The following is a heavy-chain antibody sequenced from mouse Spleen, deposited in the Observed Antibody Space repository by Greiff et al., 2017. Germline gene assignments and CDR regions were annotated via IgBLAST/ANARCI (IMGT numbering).Heavy chain of an antibody. D-gene: IGHD1-1*01. CDR3: ARDLYYYGSGWYFDV. CDR1: GFTFSSYY. J-gene: IGHJ1*01. Sequence: EVHLVESGGGLVKLGGSLKLSCAASGFTFSSYYMSWVRQTPEKRLEWVATISSGGGSTYYPDSVKGRFTISRDNAKNTLYLQMSSLNSEDTAVYYCARDLYYYGSGWYFDVWGAGTTVTVSS. V-gene: IGHV5-12-1*01. CDR2: ISSGGGST.